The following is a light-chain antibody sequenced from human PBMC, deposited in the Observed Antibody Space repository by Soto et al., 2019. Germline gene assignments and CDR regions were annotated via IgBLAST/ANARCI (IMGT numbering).Light chain of an antibody. CDR2: DAS. J-gene: IGKJ1*01. V-gene: IGKV3-11*01. CDR3: QQRSSWPIT. CDR1: QSVSRY. Sequence: EIVLTQSPATLSLSPGERATLSCRASQSVSRYLAWYQQKPGQAPRLLIYDASNRATGIPARFSGSGSGTDFTLTISSLEPEDFAVYYCQQRSSWPITFGQGTKVDI.